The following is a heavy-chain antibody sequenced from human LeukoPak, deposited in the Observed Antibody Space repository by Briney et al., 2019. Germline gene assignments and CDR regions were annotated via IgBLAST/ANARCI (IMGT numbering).Heavy chain of an antibody. CDR3: AKTTTGYSSGRYPGWPVDY. J-gene: IGHJ4*02. Sequence: GSLRLSCAASGFTFTSYAMYRVRQAPGKGLEWVSGIFGSGGNPHYADSVQGRFTISRDNYQNTVYLQMNSLRAEDTAVYYCAKTTTGYSSGRYPGWPVDYWGQGTLVTVSS. CDR1: GFTFTSYA. CDR2: IFGSGGNP. V-gene: IGHV3-23*01. D-gene: IGHD6-19*01.